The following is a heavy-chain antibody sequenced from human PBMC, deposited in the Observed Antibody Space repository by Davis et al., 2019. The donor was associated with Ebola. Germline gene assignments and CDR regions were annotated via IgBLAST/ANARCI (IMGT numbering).Heavy chain of an antibody. CDR3: AQQLGDYGGNALRY. D-gene: IGHD4-23*01. CDR2: ISSDGSNK. V-gene: IGHV3-30*03. Sequence: GGSLRLSCAASGFTFSSYGMHWVRQAPGKGLEWVALISSDGSNKYYVDSVKGRFTISRDDAKKSLYLQMDSLRAEDTAVYYCAQQLGDYGGNALRYWGQGTLVTVSS. CDR1: GFTFSSYG. J-gene: IGHJ4*02.